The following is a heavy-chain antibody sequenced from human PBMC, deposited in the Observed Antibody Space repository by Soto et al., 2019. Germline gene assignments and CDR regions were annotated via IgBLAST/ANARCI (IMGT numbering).Heavy chain of an antibody. D-gene: IGHD2-21*02. CDR1: GGSISSSSYS. J-gene: IGHJ6*02. Sequence: SETLSLTCTLSGGSISSSSYSWGWIRQPPGKGLEWLGSIYYSGSTYYNPSLKSRVTISVDTSKNQFSLKLSSVTAAYTAVYYCARPVVVVTAIDGMDVWGQGTTVTVSS. V-gene: IGHV4-39*01. CDR2: IYYSGST. CDR3: ARPVVVVTAIDGMDV.